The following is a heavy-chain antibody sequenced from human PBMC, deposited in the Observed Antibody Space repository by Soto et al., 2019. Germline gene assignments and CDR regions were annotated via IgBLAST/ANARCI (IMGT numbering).Heavy chain of an antibody. J-gene: IGHJ3*02. D-gene: IGHD1-26*01. Sequence: GGALRLSCAASGFTFSRYSMNWGRPAPGKGLEWVSYISSSSSTIYYADSVKGRFTISRDNAKNSLYLQMNSLRDEDTAVYYCAREWELLSGAFDIWGQGTMVTVSS. V-gene: IGHV3-48*02. CDR1: GFTFSRYS. CDR3: AREWELLSGAFDI. CDR2: ISSSSSTI.